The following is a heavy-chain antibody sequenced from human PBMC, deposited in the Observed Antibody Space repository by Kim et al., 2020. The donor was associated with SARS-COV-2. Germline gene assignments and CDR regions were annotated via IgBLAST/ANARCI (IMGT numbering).Heavy chain of an antibody. CDR2: ISYDGSNK. CDR1: GFTFSSYG. CDR3: ARDRNSGSYWVPRYYYYGMDV. Sequence: GGSLRLSCAASGFTFSSYGMHWVRQAPGKGLEWVAVISYDGSNKYYADSVKGRFTISRDNSKNTLYLQMNSLRAEDTAVYYCARDRNSGSYWVPRYYYYGMDVWGQGTTVTVSS. J-gene: IGHJ6*02. D-gene: IGHD1-26*01. V-gene: IGHV3-33*05.